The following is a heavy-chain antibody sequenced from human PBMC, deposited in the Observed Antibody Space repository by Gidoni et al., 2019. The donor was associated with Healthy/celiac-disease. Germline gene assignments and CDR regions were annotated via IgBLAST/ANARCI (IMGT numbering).Heavy chain of an antibody. V-gene: IGHV3-48*01. CDR1: GFTFSSYS. J-gene: IGHJ3*02. Sequence: EVQLVESGGGLVQPGGSLRLSCAASGFTFSSYSMNWVRQAPGKGLEWVSYISSSSSTIYYADSVKGRFTISRDNAKNSLYLQMNSLRAEDTAVYYCARGESYGYRYHVDAFDIWGQGTMVTVSS. D-gene: IGHD5-18*01. CDR2: ISSSSSTI. CDR3: ARGESYGYRYHVDAFDI.